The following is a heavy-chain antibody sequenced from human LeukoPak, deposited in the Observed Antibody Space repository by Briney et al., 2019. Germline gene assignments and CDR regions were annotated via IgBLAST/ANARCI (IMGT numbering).Heavy chain of an antibody. V-gene: IGHV4-39*07. CDR1: GDSISNTNYY. CDR3: ARDFRGGYDFWSGYYTPYYFDY. Sequence: SETLSLTCTVSGDSISNTNYYWGWIRQPPGKGLEWIGSMYYSGSTYYNPSLKSRVTISVDTSKNHFSLKLSSVTAADTAVYYCARDFRGGYDFWSGYYTPYYFDYWGQGTLVTVSP. CDR2: MYYSGST. J-gene: IGHJ4*02. D-gene: IGHD3-3*01.